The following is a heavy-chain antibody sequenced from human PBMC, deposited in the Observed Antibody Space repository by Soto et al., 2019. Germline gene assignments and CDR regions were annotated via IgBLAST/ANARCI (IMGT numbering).Heavy chain of an antibody. Sequence: ASVKVSCKASGYTFTSYAMHWVRQAPGQRLEWMGWINAGNGNTKYSQKFQGRVTITRDTSASTAYMELSSLRSEDTDVYYCARDLAAAGTPPFDYWGQGTLVTAPQ. CDR3: ARDLAAAGTPPFDY. J-gene: IGHJ4*02. V-gene: IGHV1-3*01. D-gene: IGHD6-13*01. CDR1: GYTFTSYA. CDR2: INAGNGNT.